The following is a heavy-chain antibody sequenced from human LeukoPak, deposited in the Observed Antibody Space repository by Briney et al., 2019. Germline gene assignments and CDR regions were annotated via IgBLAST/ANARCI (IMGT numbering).Heavy chain of an antibody. Sequence: PSETLSLTCSVSGGSISSSLYYWGWIRQPPGKGLEWIGSFSHTGSTYYNASLTSPVTISVDTSKNQFSLTLSSVTAADTAVYYCARANYGGSGYWGHLYYYMDVWGKGTTVTVSS. V-gene: IGHV4-39*07. D-gene: IGHD3-22*01. CDR1: GGSISSSLYY. CDR2: FSHTGST. CDR3: ARANYGGSGYWGHLYYYMDV. J-gene: IGHJ6*03.